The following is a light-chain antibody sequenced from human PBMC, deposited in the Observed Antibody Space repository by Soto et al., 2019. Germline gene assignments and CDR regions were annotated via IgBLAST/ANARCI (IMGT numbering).Light chain of an antibody. CDR3: QQSYSFLS. CDR1: QNINSY. Sequence: IQMTQSPLSLSASVGDKVTLTCRTSQNINSYLSWYQQKPGKAPRLLIYGASSLQVGVPSRFIGSGSGTDFTLTITSLQPEDFATYYCQQSYSFLSFAGGTKVDIK. J-gene: IGKJ4*01. V-gene: IGKV1-39*01. CDR2: GAS.